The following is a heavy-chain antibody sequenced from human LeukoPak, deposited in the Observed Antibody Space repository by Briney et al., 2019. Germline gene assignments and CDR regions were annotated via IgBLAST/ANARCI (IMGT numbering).Heavy chain of an antibody. CDR1: AFTFSNYG. CDR2: IGGSGGST. Sequence: GGSLRLSCAASAFTFSNYGMNWVRQAPGKGLEWVLSIGGSGGSTYFADSVKGRFTISRDNSKNTLYLQMNSLRVEDTAVYYCAKKGGVVGPTTFDYWGQGTLVTVSS. D-gene: IGHD1-26*01. V-gene: IGHV3-23*01. CDR3: AKKGGVVGPTTFDY. J-gene: IGHJ4*02.